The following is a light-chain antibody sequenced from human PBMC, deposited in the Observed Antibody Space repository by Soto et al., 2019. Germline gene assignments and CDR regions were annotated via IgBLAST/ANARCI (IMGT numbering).Light chain of an antibody. CDR2: NVS. Sequence: QSALTPPASVPGSPGQSITISCTGTDSDVGGYNYGYWYQHHPGNAPTVMIYNVSYRPSGVSNRFSGSKSGNTASLPISGLQAEDEADYYCCSYTTNGVGVFGGGTKVTVL. CDR3: CSYTTNGVGV. V-gene: IGLV2-14*03. J-gene: IGLJ2*01. CDR1: DSDVGGYNY.